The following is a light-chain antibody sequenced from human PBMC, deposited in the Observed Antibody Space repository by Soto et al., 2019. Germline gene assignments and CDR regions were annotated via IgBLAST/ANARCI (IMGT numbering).Light chain of an antibody. CDR2: GAS. V-gene: IGKV3-20*01. J-gene: IGKJ1*01. Sequence: EIVLTQSPGTLSLSPGGRATLSCRASQSVSSSYLAWYQRKPGQAPRLLIYGASSRATGIPDRFSGSGSGTDFTLTISRLEPEDFAVYYCQQYGSSLPWTFGQGTKVEIK. CDR1: QSVSSSY. CDR3: QQYGSSLPWT.